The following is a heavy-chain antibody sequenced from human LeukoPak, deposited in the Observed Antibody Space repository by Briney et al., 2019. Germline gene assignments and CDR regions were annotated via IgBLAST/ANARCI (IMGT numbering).Heavy chain of an antibody. CDR3: ATGSYDSSGRDLDY. V-gene: IGHV4-34*01. CDR1: GGSISSYY. D-gene: IGHD3-22*01. Sequence: SETLSLTCTVSGGSISSYYWSWIRQPPGKGLEWIGEINHSGSTNYNPSLKSRVTISVDTSKNQFSLKLSSVTAADTAVYYCATGSYDSSGRDLDYWGQGTLVTVSS. J-gene: IGHJ4*02. CDR2: INHSGST.